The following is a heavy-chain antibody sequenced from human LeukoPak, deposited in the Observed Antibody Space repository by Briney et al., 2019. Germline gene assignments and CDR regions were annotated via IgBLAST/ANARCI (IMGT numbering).Heavy chain of an antibody. CDR2: INPNSGGT. J-gene: IGHJ4*02. V-gene: IGHV1-2*02. D-gene: IGHD3-10*01. CDR1: GYTFTGYY. Sequence: ASVKVSCKASGYTFTGYYMHWVRQAPGQGLEWMGWINPNSGGTNYAQKLQGRVTMTTDTSTSTAYMELRSLRSDDTAVYYCARVRITMVRGVIGDYYFDYWGQGTLVTVSS. CDR3: ARVRITMVRGVIGDYYFDY.